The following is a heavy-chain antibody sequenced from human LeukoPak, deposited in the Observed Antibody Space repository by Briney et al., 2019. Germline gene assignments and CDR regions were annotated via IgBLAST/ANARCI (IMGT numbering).Heavy chain of an antibody. CDR1: GFSFSSYW. Sequence: GGSLRLSCAASGFSFSSYWMSWVRQAPGKGLEWVANIKQDGSEKHYVGSVKGRFTISRDNAKNSLYLQMNSLRVEDTAVYYCARGPTKGNALDIWGQGTMVTVSA. CDR3: ARGPTKGNALDI. CDR2: IKQDGSEK. D-gene: IGHD2-8*01. J-gene: IGHJ3*02. V-gene: IGHV3-7*01.